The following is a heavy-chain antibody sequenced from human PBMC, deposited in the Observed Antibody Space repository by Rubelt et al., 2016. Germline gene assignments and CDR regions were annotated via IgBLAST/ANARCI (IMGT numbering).Heavy chain of an antibody. CDR2: IYSGWGA. V-gene: IGHV4-39*01. CDR1: GGSISSTAYY. D-gene: IGHD2-2*01. CDR3: ARLQLGGAFDL. J-gene: IGHJ3*01. Sequence: QLQLQLSGPRLVKPSETLSLTCTVSGGSISSTAYYWGWVRQPPGKGLEWIGSIYSGWGADCNPSLKSRVTISVDTANHQFSLKLSSVTAADTAVYYCARLQLGGAFDLWGQGTMVTVSS.